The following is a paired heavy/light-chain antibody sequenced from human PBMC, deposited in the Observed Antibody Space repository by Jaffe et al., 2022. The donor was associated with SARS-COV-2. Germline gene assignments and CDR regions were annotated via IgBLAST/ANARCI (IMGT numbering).Light chain of an antibody. J-gene: IGLJ3*02. V-gene: IGLV3-27*01. CDR3: YSAADNNWV. Sequence: SYELTQPSSVSVSPGQTARITCSGDVLAKKYARWFQQKPGQAPVVVIYKDDERPSGIPERFSGSSSGTTVTLTISGAQVEDEADYYCYSAADNNWVFGGGTKLTVL. CDR1: VLAKKY. CDR2: KDD.
Heavy chain of an antibody. J-gene: IGHJ6*02. Sequence: QVQLVESGGGVVQPGRSLRLSCAASGFTFSDYAMQWARQAPGKGLEWVAVISYDGSKTYYTDSVKGRFTVSRDNSKNTLFLQMNSLRADDTAVYYCAKDGDTREGTYHFDVDVWGQGTTVTVSS. D-gene: IGHD5-18*01. CDR3: AKDGDTREGTYHFDVDV. V-gene: IGHV3-30*18. CDR2: ISYDGSKT. CDR1: GFTFSDYA.